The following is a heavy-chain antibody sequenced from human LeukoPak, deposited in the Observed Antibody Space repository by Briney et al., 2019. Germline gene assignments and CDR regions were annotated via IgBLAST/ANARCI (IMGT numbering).Heavy chain of an antibody. D-gene: IGHD6-13*01. Sequence: SETLSLTCTVSGGSISSYYWSWIRQPPGKGLEWIGYIYYSGSTNYNPSLKSRVTISVDTSKNQFSLKLSSVTAADTAVYYCARDRVGSSWYVGEGFDPWGQGTLVTVSS. CDR3: ARDRVGSSWYVGEGFDP. CDR1: GGSISSYY. CDR2: IYYSGST. V-gene: IGHV4-59*01. J-gene: IGHJ5*02.